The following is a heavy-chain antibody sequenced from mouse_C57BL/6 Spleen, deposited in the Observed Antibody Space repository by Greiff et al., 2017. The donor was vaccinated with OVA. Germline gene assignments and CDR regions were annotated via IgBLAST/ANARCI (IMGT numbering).Heavy chain of an antibody. V-gene: IGHV1-20*01. J-gene: IGHJ1*03. D-gene: IGHD2-4*01. CDR2: INPNNGGT. CDR3: ARGGIYYDYDGWYFDV. CDR1: GYSFTGYF. Sequence: VQLQQSGPELVKPGDSVKISCKASGYSFTGYFMNWVMQSHGKSLEWIGRINPNNGGTSYNQKFKGKATLTVDKSSSTAYMELRSLTSEDSAVYYCARGGIYYDYDGWYFDVWGTGTTVTVSS.